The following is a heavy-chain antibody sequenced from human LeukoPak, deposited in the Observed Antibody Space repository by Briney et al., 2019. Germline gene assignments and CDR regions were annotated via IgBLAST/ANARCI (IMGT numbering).Heavy chain of an antibody. V-gene: IGHV3-21*01. D-gene: IGHD6-6*01. CDR1: GYTFTSYG. CDR3: ARDRQIAARPGFDY. J-gene: IGHJ4*02. Sequence: SCKASGYTFTSYGISWVRQAPGKGLEWVSSISSSSSYIYYADSVKGRFTISRDNAKNSLYLQMNSLRAEDTAVYYCARDRQIAARPGFDYWDQGTLVTVSS. CDR2: ISSSSSYI.